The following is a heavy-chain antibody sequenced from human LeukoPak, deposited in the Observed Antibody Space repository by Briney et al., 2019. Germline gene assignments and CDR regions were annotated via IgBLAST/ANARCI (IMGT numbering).Heavy chain of an antibody. CDR3: AKDPVYDSSGYYDY. D-gene: IGHD3-22*01. J-gene: IGHJ4*02. CDR1: GFTFSSYA. V-gene: IGHV3-23*01. Sequence: GGSLRLSCAASGFTFSSYAMSWVRQAPGKGLEWVSAISGSGGSTYYADSVKGRFTISRDNSKNTLYLQMNSLRAEDTAVYYCAKDPVYDSSGYYDYWGQGTLVTVSS. CDR2: ISGSGGST.